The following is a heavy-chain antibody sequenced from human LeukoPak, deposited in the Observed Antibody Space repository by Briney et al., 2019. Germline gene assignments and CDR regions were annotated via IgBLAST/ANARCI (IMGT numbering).Heavy chain of an antibody. V-gene: IGHV5-51*01. CDR3: ARHRYAAAGLENYYYYYMDV. Sequence: GESLKISCKGSGYSFTSYWIGWVRQMPGKGLEWMGIIYPGDSDTRYSPSFQGQVTISADKSISTAYLQWSSLKASDTAMYYCARHRYAAAGLENYYYYYMDVWGKGTTVTVSS. J-gene: IGHJ6*03. CDR2: IYPGDSDT. CDR1: GYSFTSYW. D-gene: IGHD6-13*01.